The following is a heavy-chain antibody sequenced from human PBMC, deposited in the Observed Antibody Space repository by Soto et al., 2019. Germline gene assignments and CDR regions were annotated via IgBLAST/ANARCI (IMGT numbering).Heavy chain of an antibody. CDR2: IYWDDDK. Sequence: QITLKESGPTLVKPTQTLTLTCTFSGFSLSTNGVGVGWIRQPPGKALEWLALIYWDDDKRYSPSLQSRLTITNDTSKNQVVLTITNLDPVDTATYSCAHRPFHFSPNGFDSWGQGTMVIVSS. J-gene: IGHJ3*02. V-gene: IGHV2-5*02. CDR3: AHRPFHFSPNGFDS. CDR1: GFSLSTNGVG.